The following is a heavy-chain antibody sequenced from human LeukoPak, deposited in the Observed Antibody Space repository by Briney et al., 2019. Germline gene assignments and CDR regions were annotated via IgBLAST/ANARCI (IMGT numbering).Heavy chain of an antibody. J-gene: IGHJ4*02. CDR1: GGSISSYY. Sequence: SETLSLTCTVSGGSISSYYWSWIRQPPGKGLEWIGYIYYSGSTNHNPSLKSRVTISVDTSKNQFSLKLSSVTAADTAVYYCASHGDYIGYWGQGTLVTVSS. CDR2: IYYSGST. CDR3: ASHGDYIGY. V-gene: IGHV4-59*01. D-gene: IGHD4-17*01.